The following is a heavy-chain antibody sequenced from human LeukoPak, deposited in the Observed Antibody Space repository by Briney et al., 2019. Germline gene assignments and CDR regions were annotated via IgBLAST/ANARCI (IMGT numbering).Heavy chain of an antibody. CDR3: AELGITMIGGV. D-gene: IGHD3-10*02. CDR2: LKQDGSEK. J-gene: IGHJ6*04. V-gene: IGHV3-7*01. Sequence: GGSLRLSCAAPGFTFSSYWMTWVRQAPGKGLEWVANLKQDGSEKYYVDSVKGRFTISRDNAKNSLYLQMNSLRAEDTAVYYCAELGITMIGGVWGKGTTVTISS. CDR1: GFTFSSYW.